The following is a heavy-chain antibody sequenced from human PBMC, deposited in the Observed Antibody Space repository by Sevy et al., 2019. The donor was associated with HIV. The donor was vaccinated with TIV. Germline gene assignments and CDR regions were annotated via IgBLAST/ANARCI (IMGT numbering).Heavy chain of an antibody. CDR2: ISSNGGST. CDR1: GFTFSSYA. V-gene: IGHV3-64*01. CDR3: ARGGPITMLVGDDAFDI. J-gene: IGHJ3*02. Sequence: GGYLRLSCAASGFTFSSYAMHWVRQAPGKGLEYVSAISSNGGSTYYANTVKGRFTISRDNSKNTLYLQMGSLRAEDMAVYYCARGGPITMLVGDDAFDIWGQGTMVTVSS. D-gene: IGHD3-22*01.